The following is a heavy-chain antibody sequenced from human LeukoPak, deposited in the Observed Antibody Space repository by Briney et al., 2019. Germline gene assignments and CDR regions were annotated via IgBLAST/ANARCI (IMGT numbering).Heavy chain of an antibody. CDR2: INPNSGGT. Sequence: ASVTVSFKSSGYTFTGYYMHWVRQAPGQGLEWMGWINPNSGGTNYAQKFQGRVTTTRDTSISTAYMELSRLRSDDTAVYYCARGGTRYSGYDPSFFDYWGQGTLVTVSS. J-gene: IGHJ4*02. CDR3: ARGGTRYSGYDPSFFDY. CDR1: GYTFTGYY. D-gene: IGHD5-12*01. V-gene: IGHV1-2*02.